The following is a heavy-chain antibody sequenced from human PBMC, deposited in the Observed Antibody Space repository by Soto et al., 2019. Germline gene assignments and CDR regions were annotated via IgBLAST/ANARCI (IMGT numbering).Heavy chain of an antibody. CDR3: ARGLVTKVATPNWYFDL. Sequence: LRLSCAASGFSFGNYWMSWVRQAPGRGLEWLASIKQAGSEKSYINSARARLTISRDNAKNSPDLQMNNLRVEDTAVSYCARGLVTKVATPNWYFDLWGRGTLVTVSS. D-gene: IGHD4-17*01. CDR2: IKQAGSEK. V-gene: IGHV3-7*01. J-gene: IGHJ2*01. CDR1: GFSFGNYW.